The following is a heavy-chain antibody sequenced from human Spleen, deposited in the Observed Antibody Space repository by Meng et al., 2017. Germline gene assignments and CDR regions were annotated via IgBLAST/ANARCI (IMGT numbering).Heavy chain of an antibody. CDR2: IHYTGIT. CDR1: GGAISRYY. Sequence: VPIQESGPGLLRPSETVSLACSDAGGAISRYYWSWIRQPPGKELDWIGYIHYTGITDYNPSLKSRVTISVDASKNQFSLKVSSVSAADTAMYYCARKSTGSRHDYWGRGTLVTVSS. D-gene: IGHD1-26*01. J-gene: IGHJ4*02. CDR3: ARKSTGSRHDY. V-gene: IGHV4-59*01.